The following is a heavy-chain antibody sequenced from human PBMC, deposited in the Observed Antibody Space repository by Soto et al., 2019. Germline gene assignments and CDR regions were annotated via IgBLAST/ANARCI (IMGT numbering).Heavy chain of an antibody. J-gene: IGHJ6*02. CDR2: MNPNSGNT. D-gene: IGHD2-2*01. CDR3: ATDVVVKRESYYYYGMDV. V-gene: IGHV1-8*01. CDR1: GYTFTSYD. Sequence: ASVKVSCKASGYTFTSYDINWVRQATGQGLEWMGWMNPNSGNTGYAQKFQGRVTMTRNTSISTAYMELSSLRSEDTAVYYCATDVVVKRESYYYYGMDVWGQGTTVTVSS.